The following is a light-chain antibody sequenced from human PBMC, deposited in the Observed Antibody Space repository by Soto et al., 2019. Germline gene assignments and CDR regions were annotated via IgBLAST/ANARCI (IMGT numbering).Light chain of an antibody. CDR3: LQHNVFTRT. J-gene: IGKJ1*01. V-gene: IGKV1-17*01. CDR1: QAIRND. Sequence: DIKMTQSPSALSASVGDRVTITCRASQAIRNDLAWYQQKPGRAPKRLIYGSSSLQRGVPSRFSGRGSGTEFTLPIRRLQPEDFGTYYCLQHNVFTRTFVQGTKGEIK. CDR2: GSS.